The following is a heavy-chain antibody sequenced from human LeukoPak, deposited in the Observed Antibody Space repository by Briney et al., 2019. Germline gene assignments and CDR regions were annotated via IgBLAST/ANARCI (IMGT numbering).Heavy chain of an antibody. CDR1: GFTFSSYA. CDR3: AKDRYCSSTSCFRGGGMDV. D-gene: IGHD2-2*01. V-gene: IGHV3-23*01. J-gene: IGHJ6*02. Sequence: GGSLRLSCAASGFTFSSYAMSWVRQAPGKGLGWVSAISGSGGSTYYADSVKGRFTISRDNSKNTLYLQMNSLRAEDTDVYYCAKDRYCSSTSCFRGGGMDVWGQGTTVTVSS. CDR2: ISGSGGST.